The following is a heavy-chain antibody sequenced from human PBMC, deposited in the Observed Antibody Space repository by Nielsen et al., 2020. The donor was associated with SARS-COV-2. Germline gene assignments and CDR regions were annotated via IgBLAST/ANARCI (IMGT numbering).Heavy chain of an antibody. J-gene: IGHJ4*02. V-gene: IGHV5-51*01. D-gene: IGHD2-2*01. CDR1: GYSFTSYW. CDR2: IYPGDSDT. Sequence: KVSCKGSGYSFTSYWIGWVRQMPGKGLEWMGIIYPGDSDTRYSPSSQGQVTISADKSISTAYLQWSSLKASDTAMYYCARVVPAATDYWGQGTLVTVSS. CDR3: ARVVPAATDY.